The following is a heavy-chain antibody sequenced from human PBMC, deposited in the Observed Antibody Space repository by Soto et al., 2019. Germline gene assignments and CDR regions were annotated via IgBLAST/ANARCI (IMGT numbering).Heavy chain of an antibody. D-gene: IGHD3-10*01. V-gene: IGHV3-30*03. J-gene: IGHJ6*02. Sequence: PGGSLRLSCAASGFTFSSYGMHWVHQAPGKGLEWVAVISYDGSNKYYADSVKGRFTISRDNSKNTLYLQMNSLRAEDTAVYYCAMIRNQYGSGIAFGMDVWGQGTTVTVSS. CDR1: GFTFSSYG. CDR3: AMIRNQYGSGIAFGMDV. CDR2: ISYDGSNK.